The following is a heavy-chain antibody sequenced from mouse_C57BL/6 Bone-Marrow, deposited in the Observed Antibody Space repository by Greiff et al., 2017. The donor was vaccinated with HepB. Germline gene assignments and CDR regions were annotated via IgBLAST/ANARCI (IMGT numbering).Heavy chain of an antibody. V-gene: IGHV5-6*01. CDR3: ARPSCYYGTPYYAMDY. J-gene: IGHJ4*01. CDR1: GFTFSSYG. Sequence: EVQLQESGGDLVKPGGSLKLSCAASGFTFSSYGMSWVRQTPDKRLEWVATISSGGSYTYYPDSVKGRFTISRDNAKNTLYLQMSSLKSEDTAMYYCARPSCYYGTPYYAMDYWGQGTSVTVSS. D-gene: IGHD1-1*01. CDR2: ISSGGSYT.